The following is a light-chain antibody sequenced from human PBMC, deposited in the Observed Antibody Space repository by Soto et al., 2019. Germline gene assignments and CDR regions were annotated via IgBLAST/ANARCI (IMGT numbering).Light chain of an antibody. CDR3: QQYYSFPRT. CDR1: QDISNF. V-gene: IGKV1-17*03. CDR2: SAN. Sequence: DTQMTQSPSDMSASVGDRVTITCRASQDISNFLVWFQQRPGKVPKRLMYSANRLESGVPSRFSGSGSGTDFTLTISCLQSEDFATYYCQQYYSFPRTFGQGTKVDIK. J-gene: IGKJ1*01.